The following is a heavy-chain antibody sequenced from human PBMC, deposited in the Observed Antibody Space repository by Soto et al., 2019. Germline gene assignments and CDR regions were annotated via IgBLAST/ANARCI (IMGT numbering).Heavy chain of an antibody. J-gene: IGHJ4*02. V-gene: IGHV3-7*01. CDR1: GFTFSSYW. CDR3: AREWGDYCGGDCYTTPYYFDY. D-gene: IGHD2-21*02. Sequence: PGGSLRLSCAASGFTFSSYWMSWVRQAPGKGLEWVANIKQDGSEKYYVDSVKGRFTISRDNAKNSLYLQMNSLRAEDTAVYYCAREWGDYCGGDCYTTPYYFDYWGQGTLVTVSS. CDR2: IKQDGSEK.